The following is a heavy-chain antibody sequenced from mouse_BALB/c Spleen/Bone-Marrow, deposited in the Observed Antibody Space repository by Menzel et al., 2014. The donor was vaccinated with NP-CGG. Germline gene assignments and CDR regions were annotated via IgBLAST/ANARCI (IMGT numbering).Heavy chain of an antibody. J-gene: IGHJ3*01. CDR2: IYPGSGNT. Sequence: VQLQQSGAELAMPGTSVKLSCKASGYTFTDYYINWVKQRTGQGLEWIGEIYPGSGNTYYNEKFEGKATLTADKSSSTVNIHLSSLTSEDSAVYFCARDHYGNYEGFDYWGQGTLVTVSA. CDR3: ARDHYGNYEGFDY. V-gene: IGHV1-77*01. CDR1: GYTFTDYY. D-gene: IGHD2-1*01.